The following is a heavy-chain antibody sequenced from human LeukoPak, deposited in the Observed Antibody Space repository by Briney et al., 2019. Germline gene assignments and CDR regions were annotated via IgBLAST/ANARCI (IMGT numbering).Heavy chain of an antibody. V-gene: IGHV4-34*01. CDR1: GVSFSAYY. J-gene: IGHJ4*02. D-gene: IGHD1-1*01. Sequence: PSETLSLTCAVYGVSFSAYYWRWIRQPPGKGLEWIGEINHSGSTSYNPSLKSRVTISVDTPKNQISLKLSSVTAADTAVYYCATFLLGKRSQLITHDYWGRGTLVTVSS. CDR2: INHSGST. CDR3: ATFLLGKRSQLITHDY.